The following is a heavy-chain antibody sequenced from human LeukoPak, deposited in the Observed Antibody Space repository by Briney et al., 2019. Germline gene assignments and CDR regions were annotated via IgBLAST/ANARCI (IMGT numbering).Heavy chain of an antibody. CDR1: GFTVSSNY. CDR2: IYSGGST. V-gene: IGHV3-53*01. Sequence: GGSLRLSCAASGFTVSSNYMSWVRQAPGKGLEWVSVIYSGGSTYYADSVKGRFTISRDNSKNTLYLQMNSLRAEDTAVYYCARDRGLDDFLSGYYYYYGMDVWGQGTTVTVSS. CDR3: ARDRGLDDFLSGYYYYYGMDV. J-gene: IGHJ6*02. D-gene: IGHD3-3*01.